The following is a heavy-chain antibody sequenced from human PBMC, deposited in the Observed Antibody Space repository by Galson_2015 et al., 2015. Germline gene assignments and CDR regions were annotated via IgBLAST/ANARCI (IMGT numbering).Heavy chain of an antibody. V-gene: IGHV3-53*01. CDR1: GLSVSSNY. Sequence: SLRLSCAASGLSVSSNYMSWVRQAPGKGLGWVSVIHSGGTTYYADSVKGRFTISRDNSKNTLYLQMNSLRAEDTAVYYCARDDYTNSHRVDPWGQGTLVTVSS. CDR2: IHSGGTT. CDR3: ARDDYTNSHRVDP. D-gene: IGHD4-11*01. J-gene: IGHJ5*02.